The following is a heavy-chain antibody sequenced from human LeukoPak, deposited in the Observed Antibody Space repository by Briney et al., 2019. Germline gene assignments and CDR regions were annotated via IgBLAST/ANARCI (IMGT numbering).Heavy chain of an antibody. CDR2: IYHSGST. CDR3: ARDHRGGVATIKD. V-gene: IGHV4-30-2*01. CDR1: GGSISSGGYY. J-gene: IGHJ4*02. Sequence: SETLSLTCTVSGGSISSGGYYWSWIRQPPGKGLEWIGYIYHSGSTYYNPSLKSRVTISVDRSKNQFSLKLSSVTAADTAVYYCARDHRGGVATIKDWGQGTLVTVSS. D-gene: IGHD5-12*01.